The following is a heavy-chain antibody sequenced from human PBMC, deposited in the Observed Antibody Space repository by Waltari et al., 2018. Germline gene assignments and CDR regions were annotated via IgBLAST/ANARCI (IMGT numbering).Heavy chain of an antibody. CDR1: GFTFGDYA. J-gene: IGHJ4*02. Sequence: EQLVESGGGLVQPGRSLRLSCTASGFTFGDYAMSWFRQAPGKGLEWIGEINHSGSTNYNPSLKSRVTISVDTSKNQFSLKLSSVTAADTAVYYCASLVPGIDYWGQGTLVTVSS. V-gene: IGHV4-34*01. CDR2: INHSGST. CDR3: ASLVPGIDY. D-gene: IGHD1-26*01.